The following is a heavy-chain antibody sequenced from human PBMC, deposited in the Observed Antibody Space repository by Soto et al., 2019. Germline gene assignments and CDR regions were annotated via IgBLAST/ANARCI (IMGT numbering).Heavy chain of an antibody. CDR1: GFTFSSYA. Sequence: GGSLRLSCAASGFTFSSYAMSWVRQAPGKGLEWVSAISGSGGSTYYADSVKGRFTISRDNSKNTLYLQMNSLRAEDTAVYYCAKVRTVTTSPFYYFDYWGQGTLVTVSS. D-gene: IGHD4-17*01. J-gene: IGHJ4*02. CDR2: ISGSGGST. V-gene: IGHV3-23*01. CDR3: AKVRTVTTSPFYYFDY.